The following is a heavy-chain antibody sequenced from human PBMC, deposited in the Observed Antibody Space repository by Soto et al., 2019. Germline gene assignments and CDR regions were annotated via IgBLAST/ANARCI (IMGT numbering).Heavy chain of an antibody. CDR1: GFTFSSYS. CDR3: ARDHCSGGSCKLWDYYYYMDV. V-gene: IGHV3-48*01. Sequence: GGSLRLSCAASGFTFSSYSMNWVRQAPGKGLEWVSYISSSSSTIYYADSVKGRFTISRDNAKNSLYLQMNSLRAEDTAVYYCARDHCSGGSCKLWDYYYYMDVWGKGTTVTVSS. J-gene: IGHJ6*03. D-gene: IGHD2-15*01. CDR2: ISSSSSTI.